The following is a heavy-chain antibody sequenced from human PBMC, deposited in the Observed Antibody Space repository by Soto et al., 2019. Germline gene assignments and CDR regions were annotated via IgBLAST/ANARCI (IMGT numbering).Heavy chain of an antibody. J-gene: IGHJ4*02. CDR1: GGSISSGGYY. Sequence: QVQLQESGPGLVKPSQTLSLTCTVSGGSISSGGYYWSWIRQHPGKGLGWLGYVYYSGSTYYNSSLKIRVTISVDPSKNQFSLKLSSVTAADTAVYYCASLSSYCGGDCYSYYFDYWGQGTLVTVSS. CDR2: VYYSGST. V-gene: IGHV4-31*03. D-gene: IGHD2-21*02. CDR3: ASLSSYCGGDCYSYYFDY.